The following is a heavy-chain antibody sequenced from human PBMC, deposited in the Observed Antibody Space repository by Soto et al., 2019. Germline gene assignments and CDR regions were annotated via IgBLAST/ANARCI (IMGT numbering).Heavy chain of an antibody. D-gene: IGHD1-20*01. CDR2: ISAYNGNT. CDR1: GYTFTSYG. V-gene: IGHV1-18*01. CDR3: ESDAAIGMSDY. J-gene: IGHJ4*02. Sequence: QVQLVQSGAEVKKPGASVKVSCKASGYTFTSYGISWVRQAPGQGLEWMGWISAYNGNTKYAQKLQGRVTMTTETSARTANIELRSLRSDSTAVYSWESDAAIGMSDYGGQGTLVTVSS.